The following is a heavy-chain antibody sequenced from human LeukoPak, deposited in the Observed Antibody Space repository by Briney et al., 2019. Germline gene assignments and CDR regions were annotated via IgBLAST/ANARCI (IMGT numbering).Heavy chain of an antibody. CDR1: GGSISSHY. CDR3: ARHLREWFDP. J-gene: IGHJ5*02. CDR2: IYYSGST. Sequence: SETLSLTCTVSGGSISSHYWSWIRQPPGKGLEWIGYIYYSGSTNYNPSLKSRVTISVDTSKNQFSLKLSSVTAADTAVYYCARHLREWFDPWGQGTLVTVSS. D-gene: IGHD5-24*01. V-gene: IGHV4-59*08.